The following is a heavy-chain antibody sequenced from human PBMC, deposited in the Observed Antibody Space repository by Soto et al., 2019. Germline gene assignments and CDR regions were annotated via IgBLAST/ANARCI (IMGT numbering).Heavy chain of an antibody. J-gene: IGHJ4*02. V-gene: IGHV1-46*01. CDR2: INPSGGST. Sequence: ASVKVSCKASGYTFTIYYMHWVRQAPGQGLEWMGIINPSGGSTSYAQNFQGRVTMTRDTSTSTVYMNLSSLTSEDTAVYYCARFXLTGRSASYFXYWGQGNVVXVSS. CDR3: ARFXLTGRSASYFXY. CDR1: GYTFTIYY. D-gene: IGHD3-9*01.